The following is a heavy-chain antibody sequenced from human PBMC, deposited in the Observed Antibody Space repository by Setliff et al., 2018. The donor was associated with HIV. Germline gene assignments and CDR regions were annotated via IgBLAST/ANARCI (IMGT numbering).Heavy chain of an antibody. CDR1: GYSFSDYW. CDR3: ARLGDDNSGYYQF. D-gene: IGHD3-22*01. Sequence: GESLTISCKASGYSFSDYWIGWVRQMPGKGLEWMGITFPDDSDTRYSPSFQGHVTISADKSISTAYLQWSSLKASDTAIYYCARLGDDNSGYYQFWGQGTLVTVSS. J-gene: IGHJ4*02. CDR2: TFPDDSDT. V-gene: IGHV5-51*01.